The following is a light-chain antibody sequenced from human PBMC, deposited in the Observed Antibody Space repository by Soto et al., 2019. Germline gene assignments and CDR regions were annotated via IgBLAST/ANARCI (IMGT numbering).Light chain of an antibody. J-gene: IGKJ1*01. CDR1: QTVLDSSNNKNY. CDR2: WAS. CDR3: QQFYRSPWT. Sequence: DIVMTQSPDSLALSLGERATINCKSSQTVLDSSNNKNYLAWYQQKPGQPPKLLIYWASTRESGVPDRFSGSVSEPDFTLTISSLQAEDVALYYCQQFYRSPWTFGQGTKVEIK. V-gene: IGKV4-1*01.